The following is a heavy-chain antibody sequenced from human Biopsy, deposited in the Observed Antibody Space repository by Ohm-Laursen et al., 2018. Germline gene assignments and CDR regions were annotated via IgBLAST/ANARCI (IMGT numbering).Heavy chain of an antibody. J-gene: IGHJ4*02. V-gene: IGHV3-53*01. CDR3: VRGRAY. Sequence: SLGLSCAAPGFTVSTTYMSWVRQAPGKGLEWVSIIYLDGNTYYTDSVKGRFTISRDNSKNALYLQMNSLTPADTAKYYCVRGRAYWGQGTLVTVSS. CDR1: GFTVSTTY. CDR2: IYLDGNT.